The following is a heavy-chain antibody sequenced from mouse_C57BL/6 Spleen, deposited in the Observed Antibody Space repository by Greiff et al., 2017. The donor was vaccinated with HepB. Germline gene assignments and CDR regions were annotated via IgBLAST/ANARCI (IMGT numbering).Heavy chain of an antibody. V-gene: IGHV5-17*01. CDR2: IRSGSSTI. Sequence: EVQRVESGGGLVKPGGSLKLSCAASGFTFSDYGMHWVRQAPEKGLEWVAYIRSGSSTIYYADTVKGRFTISRDNAKNTLFLQMTSLRSEDTAMYYCARPIYYGNFFDYWGQGTTLTVSS. D-gene: IGHD2-1*01. CDR3: ARPIYYGNFFDY. J-gene: IGHJ2*01. CDR1: GFTFSDYG.